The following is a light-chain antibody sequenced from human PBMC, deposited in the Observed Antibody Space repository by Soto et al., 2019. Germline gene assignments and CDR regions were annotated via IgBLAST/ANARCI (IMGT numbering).Light chain of an antibody. J-gene: IGKJ1*01. Sequence: DLQMTQSPSSLSASVGDRVTITCRASQSISNYLNWYQQKPGKAPKLLIYGASTLQSGVPSRFSGSGSGTDFTLTISSLQPEDFATYSCQQSYTSPQGTFGQGTKVEIK. CDR2: GAS. CDR3: QQSYTSPQGT. V-gene: IGKV1-39*01. CDR1: QSISNY.